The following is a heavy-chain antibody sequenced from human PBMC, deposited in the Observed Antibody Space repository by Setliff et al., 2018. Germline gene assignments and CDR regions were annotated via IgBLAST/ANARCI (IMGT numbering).Heavy chain of an antibody. V-gene: IGHV3-7*03. CDR1: GFTFSSFW. CDR2: INQDGSGK. D-gene: IGHD6-13*01. Sequence: GGSLRLSCAASGFTFSSFWMAWVRQSPGRGLEWVANINQDGSGKFYVDSVKGRFTIFRDNAKNSLSLQMNDLRAEDTAVYYCAKCSSWHGHYPHFNYWGQGTLVTVSS. J-gene: IGHJ4*02. CDR3: AKCSSWHGHYPHFNY.